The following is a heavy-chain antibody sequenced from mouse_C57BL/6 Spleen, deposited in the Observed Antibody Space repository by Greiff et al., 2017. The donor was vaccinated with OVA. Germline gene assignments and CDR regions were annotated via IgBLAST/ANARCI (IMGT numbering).Heavy chain of an antibody. CDR3: AKKRGGYDEYYFDY. CDR1: GFSLTSYG. J-gene: IGHJ2*01. CDR2: IWRGGST. D-gene: IGHD2-2*01. V-gene: IGHV2-5*01. Sequence: VHLVESGPGLVQPSQSLSITCTVSGFSLTSYGVHWVRQSPGKGLEWLGVIWRGGSTDYNAAFMSRLSITKDNSKSQVFFKMNSLQADDTAIYYCAKKRGGYDEYYFDYWGQGTTLTVSS.